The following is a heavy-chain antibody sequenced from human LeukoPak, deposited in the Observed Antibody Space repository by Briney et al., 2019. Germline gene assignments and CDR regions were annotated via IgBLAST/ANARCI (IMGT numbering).Heavy chain of an antibody. CDR3: AGGGGYYIY. V-gene: IGHV3-7*01. CDR2: IKQDGSET. Sequence: GGSLRLSCAASDFTFSSYWMTWVRQAPGKGLEWVANIKQDGSETYYVDSVKGRFTIFRDNAKNSLYLQMNGLRAEDTAVYYCAGGGGYYIYWGQGTLVTVSS. J-gene: IGHJ4*02. D-gene: IGHD3-22*01. CDR1: DFTFSSYW.